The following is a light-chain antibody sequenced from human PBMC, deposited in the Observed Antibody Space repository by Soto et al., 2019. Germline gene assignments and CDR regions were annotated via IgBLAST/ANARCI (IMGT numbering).Light chain of an antibody. Sequence: ETVLTQTPLSLPVTLGQPASISCNSSRSLVYSDGDTYLSWLLQRPGQPPRLLIYKVSNRFSGVSDRFSGSGTGTDFTLKISRVEAEDVGVYYCAQCSHFPRTFGQGTKVEIK. CDR3: AQCSHFPRT. CDR1: RSLVYSDGDTY. CDR2: KVS. V-gene: IGKV2-24*01. J-gene: IGKJ1*01.